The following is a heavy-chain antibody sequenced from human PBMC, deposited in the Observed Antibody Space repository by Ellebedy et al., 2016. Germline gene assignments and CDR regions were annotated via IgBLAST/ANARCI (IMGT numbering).Heavy chain of an antibody. CDR2: ISGSGGST. CDR1: RFTFSSYA. V-gene: IGHV3-23*01. J-gene: IGHJ4*02. CDR3: AKSPLVVVAATCLDY. D-gene: IGHD2-15*01. Sequence: GESLKISCAASRFTFSSYAMSWVRQAPGKGLEWVSAISGSGGSTYYADSVKGRFTISRDNSKNTLYLQMNSLRAEDTALYYCAKSPLVVVAATCLDYWGQGTLVTVSS.